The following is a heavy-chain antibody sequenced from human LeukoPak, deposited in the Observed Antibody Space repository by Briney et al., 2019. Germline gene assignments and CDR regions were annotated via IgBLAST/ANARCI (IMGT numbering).Heavy chain of an antibody. Sequence: SETLSLTCAVYGGSFSGYYWSWIRQPPGKGLEWIGEINHSGSTSYNPSLKSRVTISVDTSKNQFSLKLSSVTAADTAVYYCARGLSGYSSSWTNPFHLDYWGQGTLVTVSS. D-gene: IGHD6-13*01. CDR3: ARGLSGYSSSWTNPFHLDY. CDR2: INHSGST. CDR1: GGSFSGYY. V-gene: IGHV4-34*01. J-gene: IGHJ4*02.